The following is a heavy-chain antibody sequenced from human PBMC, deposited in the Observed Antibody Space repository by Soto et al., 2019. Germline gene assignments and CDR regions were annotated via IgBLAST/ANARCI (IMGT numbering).Heavy chain of an antibody. CDR3: ARGERYYYDSSGYFGFDY. CDR1: GYTFSNYA. V-gene: IGHV1-3*01. J-gene: IGHJ4*02. CDR2: INAGNGNT. Sequence: QVQLVQSGAEVKKPGASVKVSCKASGYTFSNYATHWVRQAPGQRLEWMGWINAGNGNTKYSQQFQGRVTITRDTXAXTXCMELSSLRSEDTAVYYCARGERYYYDSSGYFGFDYWGQGTLVTVSS. D-gene: IGHD3-22*01.